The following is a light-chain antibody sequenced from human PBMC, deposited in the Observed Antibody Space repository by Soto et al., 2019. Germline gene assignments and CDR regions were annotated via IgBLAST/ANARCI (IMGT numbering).Light chain of an antibody. J-gene: IGLJ1*01. Sequence: QSVLTQPASVSGSPGQSITISCTGTSSDVGGYNYVSWYQQHPGKAPKLMIYEVSNRPSGVSNRFSGSKSGNTASLTISGLQAEDEADYYCSSYTSSSTLDYVFGTGTKLNVL. CDR1: SSDVGGYNY. CDR3: SSYTSSSTLDYV. CDR2: EVS. V-gene: IGLV2-14*01.